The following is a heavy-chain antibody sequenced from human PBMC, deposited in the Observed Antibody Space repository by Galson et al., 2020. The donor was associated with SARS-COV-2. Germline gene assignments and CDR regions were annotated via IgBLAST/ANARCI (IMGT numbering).Heavy chain of an antibody. D-gene: IGHD2-21*01. V-gene: IGHV1-2*02. CDR1: GYSFTTYS. CDR2: VNPNTGDM. Sequence: ASVMVPCKASGYSFTTYSIHWVRQAPGAGLAWLGWVNPNTGDMTSTDNFQGRVTMTRDTSISTAYMELTRLTSDDTAVYYCARDRISGPDDFGYVGQGTLVTDS. J-gene: IGHJ4*02. CDR3: ARDRISGPDDFGY.